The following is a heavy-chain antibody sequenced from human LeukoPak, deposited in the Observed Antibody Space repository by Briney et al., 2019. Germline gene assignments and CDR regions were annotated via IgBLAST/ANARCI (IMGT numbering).Heavy chain of an antibody. CDR3: AREMDYYDSSGYDAFDI. J-gene: IGHJ3*02. CDR2: IHHSGST. D-gene: IGHD3-22*01. CDR1: GYSISSGYF. Sequence: SETLSLTCTVSGYSISSGYFWGWIRQPPGQGLEWLGSIHHSGSTYYNPSLKNRVTISVDTSKNQFSLKLSSMTAADTAVYYCAREMDYYDSSGYDAFDIWGQGTMVTVSS. V-gene: IGHV4-38-2*02.